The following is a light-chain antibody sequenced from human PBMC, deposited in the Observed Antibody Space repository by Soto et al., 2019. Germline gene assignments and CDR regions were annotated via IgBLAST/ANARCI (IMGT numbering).Light chain of an antibody. V-gene: IGLV8-61*01. J-gene: IGLJ2*01. CDR2: TTN. CDR1: SGSVSTSNY. CDR3: VLYTGSGIPL. Sequence: QTVVTQEPSFSVSPGGTVTLTCGLSSGSVSTSNYPSWYQQTPGQAPRTLIYTTNTRSSGVPDRFSGSILGNKAALTITGAHAADESDYYCVLYTGSGIPLFGGGTKLTVL.